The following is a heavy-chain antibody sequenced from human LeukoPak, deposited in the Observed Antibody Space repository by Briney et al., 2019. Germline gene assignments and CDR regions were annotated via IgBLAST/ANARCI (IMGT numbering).Heavy chain of an antibody. CDR2: IKQDGSEK. V-gene: IGHV3-7*01. Sequence: TGGSLRLSCAASGFTFSSYWMSWVRRAPGKGLEWVANIKQDGSEKYYVDSVKGRFTISRDNAKNSLYLQLNSLRAEDTAVYYCAREGITAAADYWGQGTLVTVSS. CDR3: AREGITAAADY. J-gene: IGHJ4*02. CDR1: GFTFSSYW. D-gene: IGHD6-13*01.